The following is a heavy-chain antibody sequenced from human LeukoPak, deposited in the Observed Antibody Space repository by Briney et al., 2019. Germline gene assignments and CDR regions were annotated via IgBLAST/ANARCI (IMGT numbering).Heavy chain of an antibody. CDR2: IYTSGST. D-gene: IGHD6-13*01. V-gene: IGHV4-4*07. CDR1: GVSIISYY. CDR3: ASMAGDSSRANFDH. Sequence: PSETLSLTCTVSGVSIISYYWSWIRQPAGKGLEWIGRIYTSGSTNYNPSLKSRVTMSVDTSKNQFSLKLSSVTAADTAVYYCASMAGDSSRANFDHWGQGTLVTVSS. J-gene: IGHJ4*02.